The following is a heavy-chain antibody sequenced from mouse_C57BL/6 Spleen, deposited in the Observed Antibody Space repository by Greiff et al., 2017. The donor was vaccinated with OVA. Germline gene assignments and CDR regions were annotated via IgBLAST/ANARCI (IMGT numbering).Heavy chain of an antibody. Sequence: DVHLVESGEGLVKPGGSLKLSCAASGFTFSSYAMSWVRQTPEKRLEWVAYISSGGDYIYYADTVKGRFTISRDNARNTLYLQMSSLKSEDTAMYYCTIYYDYDVSVWGTGTTVTVSS. V-gene: IGHV5-9-1*02. CDR1: GFTFSSYA. D-gene: IGHD2-4*01. J-gene: IGHJ1*03. CDR3: TIYYDYDVSV. CDR2: ISSGGDYI.